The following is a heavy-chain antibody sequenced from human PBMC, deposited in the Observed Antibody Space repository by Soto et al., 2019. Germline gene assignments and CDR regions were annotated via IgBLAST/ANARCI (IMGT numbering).Heavy chain of an antibody. V-gene: IGHV3-43D*04. Sequence: PGGSLRLSCAASGFNFSYYGMHWVRQAPGKGLEWVSLISWDGGSTYYADSVKGRFTISRDNSKNSLYLQMNSLRAEDTALYYCAKEFFGVVIMSGMDVWGQGTTVTV. D-gene: IGHD3-3*01. J-gene: IGHJ6*02. CDR2: ISWDGGST. CDR1: GFNFSYYG. CDR3: AKEFFGVVIMSGMDV.